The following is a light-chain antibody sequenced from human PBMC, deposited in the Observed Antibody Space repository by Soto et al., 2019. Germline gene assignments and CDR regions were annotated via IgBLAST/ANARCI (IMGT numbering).Light chain of an antibody. Sequence: LIHLRPVSGSPGQSVTISCTETSSDVGGYNYVSWYQQHPGKAPRLMIYDVSKRPSGVPDRFSGSKSGNTASLTISGLQAEDEADYYCCSYAGSYTFVVFGTGTKVTVL. J-gene: IGLJ1*01. V-gene: IGLV2-11*01. CDR1: SSDVGGYNY. CDR3: CSYAGSYTFVV. CDR2: DVS.